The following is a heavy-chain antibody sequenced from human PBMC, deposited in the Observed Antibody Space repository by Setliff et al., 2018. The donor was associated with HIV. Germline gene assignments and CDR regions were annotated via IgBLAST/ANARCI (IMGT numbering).Heavy chain of an antibody. D-gene: IGHD3-16*01. CDR3: AHRLNIWDFFDY. J-gene: IGHJ4*02. CDR1: GFSLSSSGVG. CDR2: IYWDDDK. V-gene: IGHV2-5*02. Sequence: SGPTLVNPTQTLTLTCTFSGFSLSSSGVGVGWIRQPPGKALEWLALIYWDDDKRHNPSLRSRLTITKDTSKNQVVLRMTNMDPVDTATYFCAHRLNIWDFFDYWGPGTVVTVSS.